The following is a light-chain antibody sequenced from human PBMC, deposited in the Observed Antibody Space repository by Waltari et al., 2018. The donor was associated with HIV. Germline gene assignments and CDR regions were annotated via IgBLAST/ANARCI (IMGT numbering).Light chain of an antibody. J-gene: IGLJ2*01. V-gene: IGLV3-9*01. Sequence: SSELTQPISVSVALGQTARITCGGNNIGSKNVHWYQQKPGKAPVLVIYRDSNRPSGIPERFSGSNSGNTATLTISRAQAGDEADYYCQVWGSSTKVFGGGTKLTVL. CDR3: QVWGSSTKV. CDR1: NIGSKN. CDR2: RDS.